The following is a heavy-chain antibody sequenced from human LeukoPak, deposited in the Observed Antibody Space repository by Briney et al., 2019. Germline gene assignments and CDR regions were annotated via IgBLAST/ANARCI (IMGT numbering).Heavy chain of an antibody. CDR3: ARGQGSSWYTY. CDR2: INPNSGNT. Sequence: ASVKVSCKASGYTFTGYYMHWVRQAPGQGLEWMGWINPNSGNTGYAQKFQGRVTMTRNTSISTAYMELSSLRSEDTAVYYCARGQGSSWYTYWGQGTLVTVSS. D-gene: IGHD6-13*01. CDR1: GYTFTGYY. J-gene: IGHJ4*02. V-gene: IGHV1-8*02.